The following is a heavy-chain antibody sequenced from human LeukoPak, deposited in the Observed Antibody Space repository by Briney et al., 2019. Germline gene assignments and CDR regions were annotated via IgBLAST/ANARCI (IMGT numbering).Heavy chain of an antibody. Sequence: KPSETLSLTCTVSGGSISSNFWSWIRQPPGKGLEWIRYIYSSGSTNYKPSLKSRVTISVDTSKNHFSLKLSSVTAADTAVYYCARGVRYLDYWGQGTLVTVSS. V-gene: IGHV4-59*01. CDR3: ARGVRYLDY. CDR2: IYSSGST. CDR1: GGSISSNF. J-gene: IGHJ4*02. D-gene: IGHD3-9*01.